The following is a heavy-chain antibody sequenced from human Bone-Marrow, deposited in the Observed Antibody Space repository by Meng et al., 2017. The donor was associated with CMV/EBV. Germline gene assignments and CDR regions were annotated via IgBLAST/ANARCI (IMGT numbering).Heavy chain of an antibody. CDR3: ARMVYYGSGSYFDY. CDR2: IYHGGST. V-gene: IGHV4-4*02. J-gene: IGHJ4*02. D-gene: IGHD3-10*01. CDR1: GGSISNSGW. Sequence: GGSISNSGWWSWVRQPPGKRLEWIGEIYHGGSTNYNPSLKSRVTISVDKSKNQFSLKVSSVTAADTAVYYCARMVYYGSGSYFDYWGQGTLVTVSS.